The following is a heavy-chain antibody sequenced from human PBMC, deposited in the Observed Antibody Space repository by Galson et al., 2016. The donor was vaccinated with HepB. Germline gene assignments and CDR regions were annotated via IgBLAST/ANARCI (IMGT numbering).Heavy chain of an antibody. CDR1: GGSISSYY. Sequence: SETLSLTCTVSGGSISSYYWSWIRQPPGKGLEWIGYMYYSGSTNYNPSLKSRVTISVDTSKKQFSLKLSPVTAADTAVYYCARGGYYGSGSYDWWGQGTLVTVSS. D-gene: IGHD3-10*01. J-gene: IGHJ4*02. CDR3: ARGGYYGSGSYDW. V-gene: IGHV4-59*01. CDR2: MYYSGST.